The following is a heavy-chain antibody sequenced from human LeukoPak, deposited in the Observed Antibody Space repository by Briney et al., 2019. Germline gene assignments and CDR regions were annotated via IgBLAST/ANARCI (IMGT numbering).Heavy chain of an antibody. D-gene: IGHD3-22*01. CDR1: GFIFSPYA. CDR3: ARALYYYDFPSAFDI. CDR2: IAGGDDR. Sequence: PGGSLRLSCAASGFIFSPYAMSWVRQAPGKGLEWVAGIAGGDDRFYADSVKGRFSISRDNSKNTVDLQMNSLRAEDTAVYYCARALYYYDFPSAFDIWGQGTMVTVSS. J-gene: IGHJ3*02. V-gene: IGHV3-23*01.